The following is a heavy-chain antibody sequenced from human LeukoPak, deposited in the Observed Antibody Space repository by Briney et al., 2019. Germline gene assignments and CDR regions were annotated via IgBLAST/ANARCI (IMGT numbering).Heavy chain of an antibody. CDR1: GGSISSYY. Sequence: SQTLSLTCTVSGGSISSYYWSWIRQPPGKGLDWLGYIYYSGSTNYNPSLKSRVTISVDTSKNQFSLKLSSVTAADTAVYYCARNGARYYYGMDVWGQGTTVTVSS. J-gene: IGHJ6*02. V-gene: IGHV4-59*01. CDR2: IYYSGST. D-gene: IGHD2-8*01. CDR3: ARNGARYYYGMDV.